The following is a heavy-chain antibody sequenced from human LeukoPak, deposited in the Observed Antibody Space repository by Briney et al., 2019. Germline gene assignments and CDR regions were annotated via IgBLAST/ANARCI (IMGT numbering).Heavy chain of an antibody. CDR3: ASRTIITANDAFDI. CDR2: ISSSSSTI. CDR1: GFTFSSYS. D-gene: IGHD1-20*01. V-gene: IGHV3-48*04. J-gene: IGHJ3*02. Sequence: GGSLRLSCAASGFTFSSYSMNWVRQAPGKGLEWVSYISSSSSTIYYADSVKGRFTISRDNAKNSLYLQMNSLRAEDTAVYYSASRTIITANDAFDIWGQGTMVTVSS.